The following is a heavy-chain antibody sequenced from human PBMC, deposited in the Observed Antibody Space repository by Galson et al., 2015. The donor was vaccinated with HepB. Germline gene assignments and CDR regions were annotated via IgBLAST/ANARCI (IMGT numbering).Heavy chain of an antibody. D-gene: IGHD1-26*01. CDR1: GFTFSSYG. V-gene: IGHV3-33*01. J-gene: IGHJ4*02. Sequence: SLRLSCAASGFTFSSYGMHWVRQAPGKGLEWVAVIWYDGSNKYYADSVKGRFTISRDNSKNTLYLQMNSLRAEDTAVYYCARDQGKVGATPFDYWGQGTLVTVSS. CDR3: ARDQGKVGATPFDY. CDR2: IWYDGSNK.